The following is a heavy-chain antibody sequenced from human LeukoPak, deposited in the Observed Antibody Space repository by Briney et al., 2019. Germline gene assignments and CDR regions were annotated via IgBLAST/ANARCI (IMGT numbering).Heavy chain of an antibody. CDR2: INHSGST. V-gene: IGHV4-34*01. CDR3: ARQNGGSWNYYYYMDV. Sequence: PSETLSLTCAVYGGSFSGYYWSWIRQPPGKGLEWIGEINHSGSTNYNPSLKSRVTISVDTSKNQFSRKLSSVTAADTAVYYCARQNGGSWNYYYYMDVWGKGTTVTVSS. J-gene: IGHJ6*03. CDR1: GGSFSGYY. D-gene: IGHD1-26*01.